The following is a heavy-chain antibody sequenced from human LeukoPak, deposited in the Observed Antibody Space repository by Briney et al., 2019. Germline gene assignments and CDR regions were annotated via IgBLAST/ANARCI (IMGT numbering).Heavy chain of an antibody. V-gene: IGHV3-23*01. D-gene: IGHD3-22*01. CDR2: ISGSGDNT. CDR1: GFTFSDYW. Sequence: PGGSLRLSCAASGFTFSDYWIHWVRQAPGKGLEWVSGISGSGDNTYYADSVKGRFTISRDNSKNTLYVQVNSLGTEDTAAYYCAKGSYYDSSGSFYFDYWGQGTLVTVSS. J-gene: IGHJ4*02. CDR3: AKGSYYDSSGSFYFDY.